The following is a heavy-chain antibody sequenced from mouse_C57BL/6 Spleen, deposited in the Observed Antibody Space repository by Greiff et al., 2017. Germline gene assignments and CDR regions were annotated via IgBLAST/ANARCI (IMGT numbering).Heavy chain of an antibody. J-gene: IGHJ4*01. CDR3: ASGGTAQALYYAMDY. Sequence: VQLQQSGPELVKPGASVKISCKASGYTFTDYYINWVKQRPGQGLEWIGWIFPGSGSTYYNEKFKGKATLTVDKSSSTAYMLLSSLTSEDSAVYFCASGGTAQALYYAMDYWGQGTSVTVSS. D-gene: IGHD3-2*02. CDR1: GYTFTDYY. CDR2: IFPGSGST. V-gene: IGHV1-75*01.